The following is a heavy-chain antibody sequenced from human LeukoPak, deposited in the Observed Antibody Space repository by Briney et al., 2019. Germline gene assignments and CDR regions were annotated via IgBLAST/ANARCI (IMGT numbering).Heavy chain of an antibody. J-gene: IGHJ5*02. CDR1: GGSISSGGYS. CDR3: AKGITGISPWFDP. Sequence: NPSETLSLTCAVSGGSISSGGYSWSWIRQPPGKGLEWIGYIYHSGSTYYNPSLKSRVTISVDRSKNQFSLKLSSVTAADTAVYYCAKGITGISPWFDPWGQGTLVTVSS. V-gene: IGHV4-30-2*01. CDR2: IYHSGST. D-gene: IGHD1-20*01.